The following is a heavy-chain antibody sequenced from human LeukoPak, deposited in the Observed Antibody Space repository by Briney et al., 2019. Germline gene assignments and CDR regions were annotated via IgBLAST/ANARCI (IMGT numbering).Heavy chain of an antibody. J-gene: IGHJ5*02. CDR1: GFTFSSYG. Sequence: PGGSLRLSCAASGFTFSSYGMHWVRQAPGKGLEWVAFIRYDGSNKYYADSVKGRFTISRDNSKYTLYLQMNSLRAEDTAVYYCAGSSSGWYGEIWFDPWGQGTLVTVSS. V-gene: IGHV3-30*02. CDR2: IRYDGSNK. CDR3: AGSSSGWYGEIWFDP. D-gene: IGHD6-19*01.